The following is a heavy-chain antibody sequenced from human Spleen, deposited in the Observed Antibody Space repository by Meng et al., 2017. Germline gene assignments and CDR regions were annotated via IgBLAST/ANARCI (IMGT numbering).Heavy chain of an antibody. V-gene: IGHV4-34*01. CDR3: ARGWWLSTSNSNWFDP. Sequence: KPSETLSLSCVVYGVSFSEYYGGWIHQPPGKGLEWIGEINHIGSTNYNPSLKSRVTISVDTSKNQFSLKLISVTAADTAVYYCARGWWLSTSNSNWFDPWGQGTLVTVSS. J-gene: IGHJ5*02. CDR1: GVSFSEYY. D-gene: IGHD2-8*02. CDR2: INHIGST.